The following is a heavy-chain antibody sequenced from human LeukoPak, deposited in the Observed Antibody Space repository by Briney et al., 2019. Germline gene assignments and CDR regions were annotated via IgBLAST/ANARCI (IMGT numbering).Heavy chain of an antibody. D-gene: IGHD5-18*01. CDR1: GYTFTGHY. CDR3: ARDSSSSWTGLGNTAMVLYFDY. J-gene: IGHJ4*02. Sequence: ASVKVSCKASGYTFTGHYMHWVRQAPGQGLEWMGWINPNSGGTNYAQKFQGRVTMTRDTSISTAYMELSRLRSDDTAVYYCARDSSSSWTGLGNTAMVLYFDYWGQGTLVTVSS. CDR2: INPNSGGT. V-gene: IGHV1-2*02.